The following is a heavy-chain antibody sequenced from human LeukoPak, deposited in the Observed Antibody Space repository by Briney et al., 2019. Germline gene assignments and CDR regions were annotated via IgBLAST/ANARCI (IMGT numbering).Heavy chain of an antibody. D-gene: IGHD3-10*01. CDR1: GGTFSSYA. V-gene: IGHV1-69*06. J-gene: IGHJ5*02. CDR3: ARTPPRGATFIASYPNWFDT. Sequence: SVKVSCKASGGTFSSYAISWVRQAPGQGLEWMGGIIPIFGTANYAQKFQGRVTITADKSTSTAYMELSSLRSEDTAVYYCARTPPRGATFIASYPNWFDTWGRGTLVTVSS. CDR2: IIPIFGTA.